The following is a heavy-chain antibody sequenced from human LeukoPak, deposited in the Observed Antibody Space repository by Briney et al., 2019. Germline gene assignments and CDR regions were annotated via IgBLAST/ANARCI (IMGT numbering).Heavy chain of an antibody. CDR1: GFTFNRRG. CDR2: IRYDGGET. D-gene: IGHD3-22*01. Sequence: PGGSLRLSCGASGFTFNRRGMHWVRQAPGKGLEWVAFIRYDGGETFYADFVKGRFTISRDNSKNTLYLQMNSLRAEDTAVYYCAREGSRTMIVVVITTVYYFDYWGQGTLVTVSS. J-gene: IGHJ4*02. V-gene: IGHV3-30*02. CDR3: AREGSRTMIVVVITTVYYFDY.